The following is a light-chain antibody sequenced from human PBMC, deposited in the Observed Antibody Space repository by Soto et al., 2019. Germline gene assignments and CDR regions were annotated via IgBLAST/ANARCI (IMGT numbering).Light chain of an antibody. V-gene: IGLV4-69*01. Sequence: QSVLTQSPSASASLGASVKFTCTLSSGHSSYAIAWHRQQPEKGPRYLMKLYSDGSHSKGDGIPDRFSGSSSGAERYLTISSLQSEDEADYYCQTWGTGSVVFGGGTKLTVL. CDR3: QTWGTGSVV. CDR2: LYSDGSH. CDR1: SGHSSYA. J-gene: IGLJ2*01.